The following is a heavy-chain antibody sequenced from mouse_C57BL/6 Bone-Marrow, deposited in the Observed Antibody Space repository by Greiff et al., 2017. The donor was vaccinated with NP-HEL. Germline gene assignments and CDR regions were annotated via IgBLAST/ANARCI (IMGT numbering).Heavy chain of an antibody. D-gene: IGHD1-1*01. CDR2: IYPGDGDT. V-gene: IGHV1-82*01. CDR1: GYAFSSSW. CDR3: ARRDYYYGSFAY. Sequence: VQLKESGPELVKPGASVKISCKASGYAFSSSWMNWVKQRPGKGLEWIGRIYPGDGDTNYNGKFKGKATLTADKSSSTAYMQLSSLTSEDSAVYFCARRDYYYGSFAYWGQGTLVTVSA. J-gene: IGHJ3*01.